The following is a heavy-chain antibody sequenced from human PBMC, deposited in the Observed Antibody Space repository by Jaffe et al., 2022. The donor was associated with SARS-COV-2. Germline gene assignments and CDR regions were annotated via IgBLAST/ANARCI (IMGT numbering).Heavy chain of an antibody. J-gene: IGHJ5*02. Sequence: QLQESGPGLVKPSQTLSLTCTVSGGSINSGNYYWSWIRQPAGKGLEWLGRIYTSGSTNYNPSLKSRVTISVDTSKNQFSLKLTSVTAADTAVYYCARGGPVVFNWFDPWGQGTLVTVSS. CDR1: GGSINSGNYY. V-gene: IGHV4-61*02. CDR2: IYTSGST. D-gene: IGHD2-2*01. CDR3: ARGGPVVFNWFDP.